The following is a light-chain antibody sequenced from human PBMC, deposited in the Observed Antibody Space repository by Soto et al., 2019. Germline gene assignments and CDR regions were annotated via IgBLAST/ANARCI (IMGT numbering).Light chain of an antibody. CDR3: QQYGSSGT. CDR2: GAS. J-gene: IGKJ1*01. CDR1: QSVSSSY. V-gene: IGKV3-20*01. Sequence: EIALTQSPCTLSFSPGERATLSCRASQSVSSSYLAWYQQKPGQAPRLLIYGASTRATGISARFSGSGSGTDFTLTISRLEPEDFAVYYCQQYGSSGTFGQGTKVDIK.